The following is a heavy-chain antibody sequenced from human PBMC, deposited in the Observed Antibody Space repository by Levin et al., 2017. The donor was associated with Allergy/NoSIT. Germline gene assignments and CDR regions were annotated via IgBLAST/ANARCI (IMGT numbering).Heavy chain of an antibody. J-gene: IGHJ4*02. Sequence: GESLKISCKGSGYSFTSYWIGWVRQMPGKGLEWMGIIYPGDSDTRYSPSFQGQVTISADKSISTAYLQWSSLKASDTAMYYCARRNYYDSSGYYYYYFDYWGQGTLVTVSS. CDR3: ARRNYYDSSGYYYYYFDY. V-gene: IGHV5-51*01. D-gene: IGHD3-22*01. CDR2: IYPGDSDT. CDR1: GYSFTSYW.